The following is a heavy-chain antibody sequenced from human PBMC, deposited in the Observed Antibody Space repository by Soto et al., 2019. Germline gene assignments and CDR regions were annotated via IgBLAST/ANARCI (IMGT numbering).Heavy chain of an antibody. CDR1: GFTFSSSA. D-gene: IGHD5-18*01. CDR2: IKSKTDGGTT. Sequence: GSLRLSCAASGFTFSSSAMNWVRQAPGKGLEWVGPIKSKTDGGTTDYAAPVKGRFTISRDDSKNTLYLQMNSLKTEDTAVYYCTTGHSYGYYASDYYYGMDVWGQGTTVTVSS. V-gene: IGHV3-15*07. CDR3: TTGHSYGYYASDYYYGMDV. J-gene: IGHJ6*02.